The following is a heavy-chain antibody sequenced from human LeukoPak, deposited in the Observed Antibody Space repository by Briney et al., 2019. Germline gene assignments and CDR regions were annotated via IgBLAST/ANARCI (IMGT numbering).Heavy chain of an antibody. CDR3: ARALRTGQGDYVPVL. V-gene: IGHV5-51*01. Sequence: GESLKISCKASGYTFTTYWSGWVRQMPGKGLEGMGIIYPGDSETRYSPSFQGQVTISADKSISTAYLQWNSLKASDTAMYYCARALRTGQGDYVPVLWGQGTLVTVS. CDR2: IYPGDSET. J-gene: IGHJ4*02. CDR1: GYTFTTYW. D-gene: IGHD4-17*01.